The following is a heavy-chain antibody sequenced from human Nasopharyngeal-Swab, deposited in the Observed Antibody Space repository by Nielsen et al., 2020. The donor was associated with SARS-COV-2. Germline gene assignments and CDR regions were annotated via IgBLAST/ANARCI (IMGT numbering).Heavy chain of an antibody. J-gene: IGHJ6*03. CDR2: ISADDGDT. CDR3: AATFMYYYGPGSPSSRTHYYYYMDA. Sequence: WVRQAPGQGLEWLGGISADDGDTKYAQRLQGRVTMTAGPSTNTAYLELRSLTSGDTAVYYCAATFMYYYGPGSPSSRTHYYYYMDAWGQGTTVTVSS. V-gene: IGHV1-18*01. D-gene: IGHD3-10*01.